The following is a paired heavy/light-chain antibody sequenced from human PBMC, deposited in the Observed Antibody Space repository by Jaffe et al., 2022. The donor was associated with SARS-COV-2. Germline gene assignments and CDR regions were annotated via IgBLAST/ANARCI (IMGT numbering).Heavy chain of an antibody. V-gene: IGHV3-21*01. Sequence: EVQLVESGGGLVKPGGSLRLSCAASGFTLSTYSMDWVRQAPGKGLEWVSSISSGSTYIYYADSVKGRFTISRDNAENSLFLQMNSLRAEDTALYYCARGRGGICDGDCYPYYDVFDIWGQGTMVTVSS. J-gene: IGHJ3*02. CDR2: ISSGSTYI. CDR1: GFTLSTYS. D-gene: IGHD2-21*02. CDR3: ARGRGGICDGDCYPYYDVFDI.
Light chain of an antibody. CDR3: QQSETPPLT. CDR2: GAS. Sequence: DIQMTQSPSSLSASVGDTVTITCRASQSISRYLNWYQVKSGKAPKVLIYGASRLQSGVPSRFSGSGSGTDFTLTISSLQPEDLATYYCQQSETPPLTFGGGTKVEIK. J-gene: IGKJ4*01. V-gene: IGKV1-39*01. CDR1: QSISRY.